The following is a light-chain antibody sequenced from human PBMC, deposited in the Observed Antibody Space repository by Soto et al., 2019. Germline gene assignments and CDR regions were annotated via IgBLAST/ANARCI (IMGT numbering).Light chain of an antibody. CDR2: DAS. J-gene: IGKJ4*01. V-gene: IGKV1-13*02. Sequence: ALQLTQSPSSLSASVGDRVTITCRASQGISSALAWYQQKAGKAPKLLIYDASSLESGVPSRFSGSGSGTDFTLTVSSLQPEDFATYYCQQFNSYPLTFGGGTKVEI. CDR1: QGISSA. CDR3: QQFNSYPLT.